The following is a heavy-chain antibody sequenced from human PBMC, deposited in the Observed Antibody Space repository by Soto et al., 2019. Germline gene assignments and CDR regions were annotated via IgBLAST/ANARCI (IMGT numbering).Heavy chain of an antibody. CDR2: IYYRGST. J-gene: IGHJ4*02. D-gene: IGHD5-18*01. CDR1: GGSISSYY. Sequence: QVQLQESGPGLVKPSETLSLTCTVSGGSISSYYWSWIRQPPGKGLEWIGYIYYRGSTNYNPALKSRVTISVDTSKNQFSLKLTSVPAADTAVYYCARTLYSYGPRFDYWGQGTLVTVSS. V-gene: IGHV4-59*01. CDR3: ARTLYSYGPRFDY.